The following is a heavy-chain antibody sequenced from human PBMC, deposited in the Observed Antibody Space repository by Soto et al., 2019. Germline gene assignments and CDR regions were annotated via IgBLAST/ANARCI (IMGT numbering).Heavy chain of an antibody. CDR3: ARRGYGEPFDY. J-gene: IGHJ4*02. CDR1: GGSISSSSYY. D-gene: IGHD4-17*01. Sequence: QLQLQESGPRLVKPSETLSLTCTVSGGSISSSSYYWGWIRQPPRKGLEWVGSIYYSGSTYYNPSLKSRVTLSVDMSKNQFSLKLSSVTAADTAVYYCARRGYGEPFDYWGQGTLVTVSS. V-gene: IGHV4-39*01. CDR2: IYYSGST.